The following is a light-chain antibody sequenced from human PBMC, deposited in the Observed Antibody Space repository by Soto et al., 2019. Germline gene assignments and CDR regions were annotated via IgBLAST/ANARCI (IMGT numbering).Light chain of an antibody. CDR1: QGISSW. V-gene: IGKV1-12*01. J-gene: IGKJ5*01. CDR2: AAS. Sequence: DIQMTQSPSSVSASVGDRVTITCRASQGISSWLAWYQQKPGKAPKLLIYAASSLQSGVPSRFSGSGSGTDFTLAIGRLEPEDSAVYYCQQYGGSPSITFGQGTRLEIK. CDR3: QQYGGSPSIT.